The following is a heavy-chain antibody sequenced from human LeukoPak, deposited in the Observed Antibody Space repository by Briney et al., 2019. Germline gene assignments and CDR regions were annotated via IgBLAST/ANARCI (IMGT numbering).Heavy chain of an antibody. CDR1: GYTFTNYG. J-gene: IGHJ5*02. D-gene: IGHD1-14*01. CDR2: INANNGDT. V-gene: IGHV1-18*01. CDR3: ARWRGFTGSVDENWFDP. Sequence: ASVKVSCKASGYTFTNYGITWVRQAPGQGLEWMGWINANNGDTDYPHKLQGRVTMTTDTSTGTAYMEVRSLRSDDTAVYYCARWRGFTGSVDENWFDPWGQGTLVTVSS.